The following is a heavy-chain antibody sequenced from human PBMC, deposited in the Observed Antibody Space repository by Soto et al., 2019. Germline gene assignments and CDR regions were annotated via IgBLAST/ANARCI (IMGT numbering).Heavy chain of an antibody. Sequence: ASVKVSCKASGYTFTSYYMHWVRQAPGQGLEWMGIINPSGGSTSYAQKFQGRVTMTRDTSTSTVYMELSSLRSEDTAVYYCARGPRVPALIVLMVYDILEGWFDPWG. CDR1: GYTFTSYY. V-gene: IGHV1-46*01. J-gene: IGHJ5*02. D-gene: IGHD2-8*01. CDR3: ARGPRVPALIVLMVYDILEGWFDP. CDR2: INPSGGST.